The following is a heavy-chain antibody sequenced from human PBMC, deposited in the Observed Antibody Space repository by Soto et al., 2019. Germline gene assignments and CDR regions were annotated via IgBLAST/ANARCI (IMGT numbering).Heavy chain of an antibody. CDR2: TSDDGKNK. CDR3: ARERAIAATGIFDY. V-gene: IGHV3-30*04. Sequence: QVQLVAAGGGVVQPGGSLRLSCAASGFTFSNFVMHWVRKAPGKGLEWVAATSDDGKNKDQADSVKGRFTISRDNSKNTLYLQMISLRHEDTAVYFCARERAIAATGIFDYWGQGTLVTVSS. D-gene: IGHD6-13*01. CDR1: GFTFSNFV. J-gene: IGHJ4*02.